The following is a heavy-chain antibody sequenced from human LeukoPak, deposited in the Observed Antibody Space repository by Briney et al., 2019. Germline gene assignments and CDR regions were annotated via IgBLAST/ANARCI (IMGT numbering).Heavy chain of an antibody. CDR3: ARHLTYGGWDS. Sequence: GGSLRLSCAASGFTLSSYWMHWVRQAPGKGLVWVSRINSDGTCTSYADSVRGRFTISRDNAKNTLYLQMNSLRAEDTAVYHCARHLTYGGWDSWGEGPLVSASS. CDR2: INSDGTCT. J-gene: IGHJ5*01. CDR1: GFTLSSYW. D-gene: IGHD4-23*01. V-gene: IGHV3-74*01.